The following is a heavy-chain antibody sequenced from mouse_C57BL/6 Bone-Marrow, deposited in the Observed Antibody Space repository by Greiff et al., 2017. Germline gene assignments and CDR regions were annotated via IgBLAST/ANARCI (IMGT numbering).Heavy chain of an antibody. Sequence: VKLQESGAELVKPGASVKLSCKASGYTFTEYTIHWVKQRSGQGLEWIGWFYPGSGSIKYNEKFKDKATLTADKSSSTVYMELRRLTSEDSAVXVCARHEEVSNWAFDYWGQGTTLTVSS. CDR2: FYPGSGSI. V-gene: IGHV1-62-2*01. CDR1: GYTFTEYT. J-gene: IGHJ2*01. CDR3: ARHEEVSNWAFDY. D-gene: IGHD4-1*01.